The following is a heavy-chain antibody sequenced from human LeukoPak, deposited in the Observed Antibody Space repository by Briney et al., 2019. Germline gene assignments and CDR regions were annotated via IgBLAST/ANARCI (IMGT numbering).Heavy chain of an antibody. J-gene: IGHJ4*02. Sequence: ASVKVSCRPPGGSFNTYAINWVRQAPGQGLEWMGAIILMFGTSHYAQNFQGRVTITADESTNTVYMELSSLRSEDTAMYYCASRRFGDLLFDYWGQGTLVTVSS. CDR3: ASRRFGDLLFDY. CDR1: GGSFNTYA. D-gene: IGHD3-10*01. CDR2: IILMFGTS. V-gene: IGHV1-69*01.